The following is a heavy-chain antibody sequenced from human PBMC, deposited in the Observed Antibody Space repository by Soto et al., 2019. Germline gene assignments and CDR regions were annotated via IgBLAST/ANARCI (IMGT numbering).Heavy chain of an antibody. Sequence: GGSLRLSCAASGFTFSSYGMHWVRQAPGKGLEWVAVISYDGSNKYYADSVKGRFTISRDNSKNTLYLQMNSLRAEDTAVYYCATTHGIPDNELLSDYWGQGTLVTVSS. V-gene: IGHV3-30*03. CDR2: ISYDGSNK. J-gene: IGHJ4*02. CDR1: GFTFSSYG. D-gene: IGHD3-10*01. CDR3: ATTHGIPDNELLSDY.